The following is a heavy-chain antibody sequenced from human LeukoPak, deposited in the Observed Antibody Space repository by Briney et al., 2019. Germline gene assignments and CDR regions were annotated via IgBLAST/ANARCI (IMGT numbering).Heavy chain of an antibody. J-gene: IGHJ6*03. CDR1: GGSISSSNCY. Sequence: SETLSLTCTVSGGSISSSNCYWGWIRQPPGKGLEWIGSIYYSGSTSYNPSLKSRVTISVDTSRNQFSLRLTSVTAADTAVYYCARGWSPSHYNYYYMDVWGKGTTVTVSS. V-gene: IGHV4-39*01. CDR2: IYYSGST. CDR3: ARGWSPSHYNYYYMDV. D-gene: IGHD3-3*01.